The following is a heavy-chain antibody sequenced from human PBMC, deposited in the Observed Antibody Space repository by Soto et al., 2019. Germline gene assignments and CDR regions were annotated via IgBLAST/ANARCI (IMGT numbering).Heavy chain of an antibody. V-gene: IGHV4-38-2*01. CDR1: GYSISSGYY. Sequence: LSLTCAVSGYSISSGYYWGWIRQPPGKGLEWIGSIYHSGSTYYNPSLKSRVTISVDTSKNQFSLKLSSVTAADTAVYYCARHWREPSSSWYFDYWGQGTLGTVSS. D-gene: IGHD6-13*01. J-gene: IGHJ4*02. CDR3: ARHWREPSSSWYFDY. CDR2: IYHSGST.